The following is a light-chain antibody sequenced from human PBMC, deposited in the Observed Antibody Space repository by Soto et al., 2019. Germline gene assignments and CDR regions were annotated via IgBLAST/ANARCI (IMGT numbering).Light chain of an antibody. V-gene: IGLV2-14*03. CDR3: SSFTVSSYV. Sequence: QSALTQPASVSGSPGQSITISCTGTSSYVGNNNYVSWYQHNPGRAPKVMICDVTNRPSGVSNRFSGSKSGNSASLTISGLQAEDDADYYCSSFTVSSYVFGTGTKLTVL. CDR2: DVT. CDR1: SSYVGNNNY. J-gene: IGLJ1*01.